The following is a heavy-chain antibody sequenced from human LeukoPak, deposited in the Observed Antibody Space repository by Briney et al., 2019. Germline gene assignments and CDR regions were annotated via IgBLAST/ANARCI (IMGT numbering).Heavy chain of an antibody. CDR3: ARDRYTKNYFDALDL. V-gene: IGHV3-30*04. D-gene: IGHD3-16*02. Sequence: PGRSLRLSCAASGFNFNNYPMHWVRQFPGRGPQWVALISYDGIDSYIADSVKGRFSISRDNSKNTLFLQMNSLRPEDTAVYYCARDRYTKNYFDALDLWGQGSTVTVSS. J-gene: IGHJ3*01. CDR1: GFNFNNYP. CDR2: ISYDGIDS.